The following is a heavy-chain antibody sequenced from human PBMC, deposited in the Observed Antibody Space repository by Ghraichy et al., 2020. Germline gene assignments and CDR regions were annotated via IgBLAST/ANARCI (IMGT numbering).Heavy chain of an antibody. V-gene: IGHV1-69*04. CDR3: ARDPLYSYWYFDL. D-gene: IGHD2-8*01. Sequence: SVKVSCKASGGTFSSYTISWVRQAPGQGLEWMGRIIPILGIANHAQKFQGRVTITADKSTSTAYMELSSLRSEDTAMYYCARDPLYSYWYFDLWGRGTLVTVSS. J-gene: IGHJ2*01. CDR2: IIPILGIA. CDR1: GGTFSSYT.